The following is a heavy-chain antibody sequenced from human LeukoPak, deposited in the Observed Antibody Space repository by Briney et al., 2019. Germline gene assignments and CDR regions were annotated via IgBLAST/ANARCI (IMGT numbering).Heavy chain of an antibody. CDR1: GGSISSYY. CDR2: FFTGGST. V-gene: IGHV4-4*07. CDR3: ARGSGVAVGMDV. Sequence: PSETLSLTCTVSGGSISSYYWSWIRQSAGKGLEWIGRFFTGGSTYYNPSLESRVTMSVDTSKNQFSLKLRSVTAADTAVYFCARGSGVAVGMDVWGQGTTVIVSS. J-gene: IGHJ6*02. D-gene: IGHD6-19*01.